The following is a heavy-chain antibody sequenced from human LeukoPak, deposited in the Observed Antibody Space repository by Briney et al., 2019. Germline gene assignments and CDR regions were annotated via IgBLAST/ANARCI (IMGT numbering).Heavy chain of an antibody. J-gene: IGHJ4*02. CDR3: ARDSKGPEEGFDY. D-gene: IGHD1-14*01. V-gene: IGHV1-46*01. Sequence: GASVKVSCKASGYTFTSYYMHWVRQAPGQGLEWMGIINPSGGSTSYAQKFQGRVTMTRDMSTSTVNMELSSLRSEETAVYYCARDSKGPEEGFDYWGQGTLVTVSS. CDR2: INPSGGST. CDR1: GYTFTSYY.